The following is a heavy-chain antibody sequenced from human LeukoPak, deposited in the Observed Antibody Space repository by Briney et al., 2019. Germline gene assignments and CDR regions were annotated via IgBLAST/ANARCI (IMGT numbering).Heavy chain of an antibody. CDR1: GGSISSYY. V-gene: IGHV4-4*07. Sequence: PSETLSLTCTVSGGSISSYYWSWIRQPAGKGLEWIGRIYTSGSTNYNPSIKSRVTMSVDTSKNQFSLKLSSVTAADTAVYYCARDLEDIVATIADAFDIWGQGTMVTVSS. CDR3: ARDLEDIVATIADAFDI. D-gene: IGHD5-12*01. CDR2: IYTSGST. J-gene: IGHJ3*02.